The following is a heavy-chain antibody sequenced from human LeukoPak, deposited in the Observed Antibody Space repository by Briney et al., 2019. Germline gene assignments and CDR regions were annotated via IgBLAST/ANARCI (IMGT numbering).Heavy chain of an antibody. D-gene: IGHD6-6*01. J-gene: IGHJ6*03. V-gene: IGHV4-59*01. CDR2: IYYSGSTT. CDR1: GGSISSYY. Sequence: SETLSLTCTVSGGSISSYYWSWIRQPPGKGLELIGYIYYSGSTTNYNPSLKSRVTISVGTSKNQFSLKLSSVTAADTAVYYCARLNSIAASYYMDVWGKGTTVTVSS. CDR3: ARLNSIAASYYMDV.